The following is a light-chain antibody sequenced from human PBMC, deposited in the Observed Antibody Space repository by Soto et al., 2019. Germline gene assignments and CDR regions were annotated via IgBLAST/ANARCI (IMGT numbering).Light chain of an antibody. CDR1: TGAVTSDNY. V-gene: IGLV7-43*01. J-gene: IGLJ2*01. CDR3: LLYRGGAVV. Sequence: QAVVTQEPSVTESPGGTVTLTCASSTGAVTSDNYPTWVRQKPGQAPRSLIYSTSNQHSWTPVRFSGSLLGGKAALTLSGVQPEDEGDYYCLLYRGGAVVFGGGTRLTVL. CDR2: STS.